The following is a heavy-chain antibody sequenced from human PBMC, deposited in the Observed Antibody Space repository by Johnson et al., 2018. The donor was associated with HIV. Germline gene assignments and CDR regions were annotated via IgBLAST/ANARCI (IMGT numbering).Heavy chain of an antibody. J-gene: IGHJ3*02. CDR1: GFNFDDYG. CDR2: LSSSGTTI. Sequence: VQLVESGGGVVRPGGSLRLSCAASGFNFDDYGMTWVRQAPGKGLEWISSLSSSGTTIYYADSVKGRFTISRDNAKNSLYLQMNSLRAEDSAVYYCARGPESIEARRDVFDIWGQGTMVTVSS. D-gene: IGHD6-6*01. CDR3: ARGPESIEARRDVFDI. V-gene: IGHV3-48*03.